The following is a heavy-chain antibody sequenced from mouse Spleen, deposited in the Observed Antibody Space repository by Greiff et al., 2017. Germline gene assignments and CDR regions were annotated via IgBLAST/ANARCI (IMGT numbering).Heavy chain of an antibody. V-gene: IGHV5-17*01. Sequence: EVKLVESGGGLVKPGGSLKLSCAASGFTFSDYGMPWVRQAPEKGLEWVAYISSGSSTIYYADTVEGRFTISRDNAKNTLFRQMTSLRSEDTAMYDCASFLYYGSSYWYFDVWGTGTTVTVSS. D-gene: IGHD1-1*01. CDR1: GFTFSDYG. J-gene: IGHJ1*03. CDR2: ISSGSSTI. CDR3: ASFLYYGSSYWYFDV.